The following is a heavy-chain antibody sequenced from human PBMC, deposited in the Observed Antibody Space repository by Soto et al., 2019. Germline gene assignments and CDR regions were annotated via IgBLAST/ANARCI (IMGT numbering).Heavy chain of an antibody. CDR3: VRDSRITFDY. CDR2: SDYSVSS. J-gene: IGHJ4*02. CDR1: GGSISSYY. D-gene: IGHD3-10*01. V-gene: IGHV4-59*01. Sequence: SETLSLTCTVSGGSISSYYWSWIRQPPGKGLGWIGYSDYSVSSNYNPSFKSRVTISVDNSKKQFSLKLSSVTAADTALYYCVRDSRITFDYWGQGALVTVSS.